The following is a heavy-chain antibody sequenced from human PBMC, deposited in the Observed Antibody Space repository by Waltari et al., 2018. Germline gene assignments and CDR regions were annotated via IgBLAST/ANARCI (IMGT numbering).Heavy chain of an antibody. V-gene: IGHV1-24*01. CDR3: ATLFIAAADY. CDR2: FDPEDGET. Sequence: QRVQSGAEVKKPGASGKVSCRVSGYTITELSMTWVRQVPGKGLEWMGGFDPEDGETIYAQKFQGRVTMTEDTSTDTAYMELSSLRSEDTGVYYCATLFIAAADYWGQGTLVTVSS. J-gene: IGHJ4*02. CDR1: GYTITELS. D-gene: IGHD6-13*01.